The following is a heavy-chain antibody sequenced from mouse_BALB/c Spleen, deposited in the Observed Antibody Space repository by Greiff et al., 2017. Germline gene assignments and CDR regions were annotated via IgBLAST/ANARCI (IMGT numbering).Heavy chain of an antibody. CDR3: ARNTEYGNYGYFDV. J-gene: IGHJ1*01. Sequence: QVQLKESGPGLVQPSQSLSITCTVSGFSLTSYGVHWVRQSPGKGLEWLGVIWSGGSTDYNAAFISRLSISKDNSKSQVFFKMNSLQANDTAIYYCARNTEYGNYGYFDVWGAGTTVTVSS. CDR1: GFSLTSYG. CDR2: IWSGGST. V-gene: IGHV2-2*02. D-gene: IGHD2-10*02.